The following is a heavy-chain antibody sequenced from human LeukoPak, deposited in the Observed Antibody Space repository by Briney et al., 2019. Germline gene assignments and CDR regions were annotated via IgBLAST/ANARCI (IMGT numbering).Heavy chain of an antibody. D-gene: IGHD3-22*01. CDR1: GFTFSSYG. J-gene: IGHJ4*02. V-gene: IGHV3-33*01. Sequence: PGGSLRLSCAASGFTFSSYGMHWVRQAPGKGLDWVAVIWDDGSNPYYAASVKGRFTISRDNSKNTLDLQMTNLRAEDTGFYYCARDWGRGNSGYKDHWGQGTLVTVSS. CDR2: IWDDGSNP. CDR3: ARDWGRGNSGYKDH.